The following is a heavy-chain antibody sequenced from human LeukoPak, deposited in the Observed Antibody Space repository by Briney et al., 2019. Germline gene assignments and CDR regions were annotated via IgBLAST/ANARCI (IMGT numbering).Heavy chain of an antibody. CDR3: PRGRREGYPFAHTSPGWFAP. Sequence: SQTLSLTRAVSGGSLSSGGYSWSWIRQPPGKGLEWIGYIYHSGSAYYNPSLKSRVTISVDRSKNQSSLKLRSVTAADTAVYYCPRGRREGYPFAHTSPGWFAPWGQGTLVTVSS. CDR1: GGSLSSGGYS. D-gene: IGHD3-16*01. V-gene: IGHV4-30-2*01. J-gene: IGHJ5*02. CDR2: IYHSGSA.